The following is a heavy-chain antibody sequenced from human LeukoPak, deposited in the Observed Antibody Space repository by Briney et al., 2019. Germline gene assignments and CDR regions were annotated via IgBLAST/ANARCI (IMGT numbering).Heavy chain of an antibody. CDR2: IRYDGGNK. CDR3: AGGYSYGRTAPDY. J-gene: IGHJ4*02. CDR1: GFTFSSYA. Sequence: GGSLRLSCAASGFTFSSYAMSWVRQAPGKGLEWVAFIRYDGGNKYYADSVKGRFAISRDNSKNTLYLQMNSLRADDTAVYYCAGGYSYGRTAPDYWGQGILVTVSS. V-gene: IGHV3-30*02. D-gene: IGHD5-18*01.